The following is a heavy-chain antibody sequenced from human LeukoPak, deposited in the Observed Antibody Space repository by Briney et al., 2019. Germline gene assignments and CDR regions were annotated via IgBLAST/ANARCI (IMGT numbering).Heavy chain of an antibody. J-gene: IGHJ4*02. D-gene: IGHD1-14*01. V-gene: IGHV3-48*03. CDR3: TTRGRGY. Sequence: PGGSLRLSCAASGFTFSSYEMNWVPEAPGKGLEWVSYISSSGSTTYYADSVKGRFTISRDNAKNSLYLQMNSLRAEDTAVYYCTTRGRGYWGQGTLVTVSS. CDR2: ISSSGSTT. CDR1: GFTFSSYE.